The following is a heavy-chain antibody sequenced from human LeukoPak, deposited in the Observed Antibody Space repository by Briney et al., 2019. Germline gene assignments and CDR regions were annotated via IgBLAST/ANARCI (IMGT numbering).Heavy chain of an antibody. V-gene: IGHV4-34*01. J-gene: IGHJ4*02. CDR2: INHSGST. D-gene: IGHD4-11*01. Sequence: PSETLSLTCAVYGGSFSGYYWSWIRQPPGKGLEWIGEINHSGSTNYNPSLKSRVTISVDTSKNQFSLKLSSVTAADTAVYYCARGLYSNYAGYYFDYWGQGTLVTVSS. CDR1: GGSFSGYY. CDR3: ARGLYSNYAGYYFDY.